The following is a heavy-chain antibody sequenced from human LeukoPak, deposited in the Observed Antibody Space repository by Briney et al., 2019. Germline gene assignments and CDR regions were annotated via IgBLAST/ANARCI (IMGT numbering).Heavy chain of an antibody. D-gene: IGHD3-16*01. CDR3: AKEPYLPSNYFDY. CDR2: ISYDGSNK. V-gene: IGHV3-30*18. J-gene: IGHJ4*02. Sequence: GRSLRLSCAASGFTFSSYGMHWVRQAPGKGLEWVAVISYDGSNKYYADSVKGRFTISRDNSKNTLYLQMNSLRAEDTAVYYCAKEPYLPSNYFDYWGQGTLVTVSS. CDR1: GFTFSSYG.